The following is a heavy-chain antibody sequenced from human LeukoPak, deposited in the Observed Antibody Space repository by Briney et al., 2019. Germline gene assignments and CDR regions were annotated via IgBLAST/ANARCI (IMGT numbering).Heavy chain of an antibody. J-gene: IGHJ6*02. Sequence: GGSLRLSCAASGFTFSSYAMSWVRQAPGKGLEWVANIKYVGSEKYYVDSVKGRFTISRDNAKNSLYLQMNSLRVEDTAVYYCARSQEGYYYFPLDVLGQGTTVTVSS. CDR3: ARSQEGYYYFPLDV. CDR2: IKYVGSEK. D-gene: IGHD2-8*01. V-gene: IGHV3-7*03. CDR1: GFTFSSYA.